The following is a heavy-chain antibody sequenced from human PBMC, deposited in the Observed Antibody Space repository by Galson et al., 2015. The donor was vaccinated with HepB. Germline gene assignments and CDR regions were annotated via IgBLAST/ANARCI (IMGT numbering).Heavy chain of an antibody. D-gene: IGHD3-22*01. J-gene: IGHJ5*02. V-gene: IGHV3-21*01. CDR2: ISSRSGDI. Sequence: SLRLSCAVSGFTFSRYSMNWVRQAPGKGLEWVSSISSRSGDINYADSVKGRFTISRDNARNSLYLQMNSLRVEDTAGYYCASSYGTNYYYDDSGSHHWGQGTLVTVSS. CDR3: ASSYGTNYYYDDSGSHH. CDR1: GFTFSRYS.